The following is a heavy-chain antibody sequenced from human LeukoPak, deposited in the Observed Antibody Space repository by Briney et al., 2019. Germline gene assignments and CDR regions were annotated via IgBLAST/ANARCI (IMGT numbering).Heavy chain of an antibody. CDR2: INHSGST. J-gene: IGHJ4*02. CDR3: ACIAAAGTPIVDY. D-gene: IGHD6-13*01. V-gene: IGHV4-34*01. Sequence: SETLSLTCAVYGGSFSGYYWSWIRQPPGKGLEWIGEINHSGSTNYNPSLKSRVTISVDTSKNQSSLKLSSVTAADTAVYYCACIAAAGTPIVDYWGQGTLVTVSS. CDR1: GGSFSGYY.